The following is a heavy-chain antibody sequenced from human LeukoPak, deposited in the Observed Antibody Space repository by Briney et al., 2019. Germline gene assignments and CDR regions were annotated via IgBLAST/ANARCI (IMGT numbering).Heavy chain of an antibody. D-gene: IGHD3-3*01. CDR2: IYTSGST. CDR3: ARDKYYDFWSGYFSGPGYWFDP. J-gene: IGHJ5*02. Sequence: SETLSLTCTVSGGSISSYYWSWIRQPAGKGLEWIGRIYTSGSTNYNPSLKSRVTMSVDTSKNQFSLKLSSVTAADTAVYYCARDKYYDFWSGYFSGPGYWFDPWGQGTLVTVSS. CDR1: GGSISSYY. V-gene: IGHV4-4*07.